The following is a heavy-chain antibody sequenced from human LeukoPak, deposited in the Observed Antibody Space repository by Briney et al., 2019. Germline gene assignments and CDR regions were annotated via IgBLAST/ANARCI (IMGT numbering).Heavy chain of an antibody. CDR2: IYYSGST. Sequence: SETLSLTCTVSGGSISSYYWSWIRQPPGKGLEWIGYIYYSGSTNYNPSLKSRVTISVDTSKNQFSLKLSSVTAADTAAYYGARVEGYYDSSGYYPKGFFDYWGQGTLVAVSS. CDR3: ARVEGYYDSSGYYPKGFFDY. V-gene: IGHV4-59*01. D-gene: IGHD3-22*01. J-gene: IGHJ4*02. CDR1: GGSISSYY.